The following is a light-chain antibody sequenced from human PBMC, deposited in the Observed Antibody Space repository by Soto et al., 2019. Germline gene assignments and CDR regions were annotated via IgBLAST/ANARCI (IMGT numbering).Light chain of an antibody. CDR1: QNINNY. V-gene: IGKV1-9*01. Sequence: DIQMTQSPSSLSASVGDRVTITCRASQNINNYLHWYQQKPGKAPKLLIYAASTLQSGVPSRFSGSGSGTEFTLTISSLQPEDFATYYCQQLNSYLWTFGQGTKVDIK. J-gene: IGKJ1*01. CDR3: QQLNSYLWT. CDR2: AAS.